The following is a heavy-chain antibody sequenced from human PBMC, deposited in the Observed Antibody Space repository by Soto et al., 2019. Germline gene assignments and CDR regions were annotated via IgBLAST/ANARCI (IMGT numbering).Heavy chain of an antibody. CDR3: ARGQSSLLLDC. V-gene: IGHV4-34*01. CDR1: GGYFSGYY. CDR2: INHSGST. D-gene: IGHD2-8*02. J-gene: IGHJ4*02. Sequence: SETLSLTCAVYGGYFSGYYWSWIRQPPGKGLEWIGEINHSGSTNYNPSLKSRVTISVDTSKNQFSLKLSSVTAADTAVYYCARGQSSLLLDCWGQGVLVTVS.